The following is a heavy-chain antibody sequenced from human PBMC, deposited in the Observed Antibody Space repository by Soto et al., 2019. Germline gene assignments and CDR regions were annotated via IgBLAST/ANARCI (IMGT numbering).Heavy chain of an antibody. CDR2: IYYSGST. D-gene: IGHD5-12*01. V-gene: IGHV4-59*01. CDR3: ARVRLRFILDY. CDR1: GGSISSYY. Sequence: QVQLQESGPGLVKPSETLSLTCTVSGGSISSYYWSWIRQPPGKGLEWIGYIYYSGSTNYNPSLKSRVTISVDTSKNQFSLKLSSVTAADTAVYYCARVRLRFILDYWGQGTLVTVSS. J-gene: IGHJ4*02.